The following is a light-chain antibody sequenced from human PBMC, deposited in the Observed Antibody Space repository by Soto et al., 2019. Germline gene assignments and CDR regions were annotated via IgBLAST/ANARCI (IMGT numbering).Light chain of an antibody. CDR1: SRDVGGYNY. CDR3: SSYTTISTYV. V-gene: IGLV2-14*01. J-gene: IGLJ1*01. CDR2: DVR. Sequence: QSVLTQPASVSGSPGQSITISCTGTSRDVGGYNYVSWYQQHPGKAPKLMIYDVRNRPSGVSNRFSGSKSANTAPLTISGLQAEDEADYYCSSYTTISTYVFGTGTKVTVL.